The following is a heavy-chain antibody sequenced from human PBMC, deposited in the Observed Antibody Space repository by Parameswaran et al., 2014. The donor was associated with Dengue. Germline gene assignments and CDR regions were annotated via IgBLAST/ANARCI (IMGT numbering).Heavy chain of an antibody. CDR3: ARHPQSGITGTTFYGMDV. Sequence: VRQAPGKGLEWIGNIYYSGSTYYNPSLKSRVTMSVDTSKNQFSLKLSSVTAADTAVYYCARHPQSGITGTTFYGMDVWGQGTTVTVSS. V-gene: IGHV4-39*01. J-gene: IGHJ6*02. D-gene: IGHD1-20*01. CDR2: IYYSGST.